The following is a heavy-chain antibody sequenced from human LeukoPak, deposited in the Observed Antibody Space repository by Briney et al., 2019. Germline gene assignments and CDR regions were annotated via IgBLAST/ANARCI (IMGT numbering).Heavy chain of an antibody. Sequence: ASVTVSCTASGYTFTSYGISWVRQAPGQGLEWMGWISAYNGNTNYAQKLQGRVTMTTDTSTSTAYMELRSLRSDDTAVYYCARDRSGWSGLDYWGQGTLVTVSS. V-gene: IGHV1-18*01. CDR3: ARDRSGWSGLDY. CDR1: GYTFTSYG. J-gene: IGHJ4*02. CDR2: ISAYNGNT. D-gene: IGHD6-19*01.